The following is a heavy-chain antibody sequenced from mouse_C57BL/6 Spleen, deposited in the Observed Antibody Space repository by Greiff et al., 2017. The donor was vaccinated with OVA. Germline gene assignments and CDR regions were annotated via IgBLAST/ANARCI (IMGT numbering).Heavy chain of an antibody. Sequence: DVKLVESGGDLVKPGGSLKLSCAASGFTFSSYGMYWVRQTPDKRLEWVAIISSGGSYTYYPDSVKGRFTISRDNAKNTLYLQMSSLKSEYTAMYYCAVLGGDFDYWGQGTTLTVSS. V-gene: IGHV5-6*02. J-gene: IGHJ2*01. CDR2: ISSGGSYT. CDR1: GFTFSSYG. D-gene: IGHD1-1*02. CDR3: AVLGGDFDY.